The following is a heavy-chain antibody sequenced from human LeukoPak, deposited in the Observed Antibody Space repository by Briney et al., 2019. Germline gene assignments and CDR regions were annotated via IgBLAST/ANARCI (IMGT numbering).Heavy chain of an antibody. Sequence: GASVKVSCKASGGTFSSYAISWVRQAPGQGLEWMGGFIPIFGTANYAQKFQGRVTITTDESTSTAYMELSSLRSEDTAVYYCARVGSGYDFWSGYYAYDYWGQGTLVTVSS. J-gene: IGHJ4*02. CDR2: FIPIFGTA. CDR1: GGTFSSYA. V-gene: IGHV1-69*05. CDR3: ARVGSGYDFWSGYYAYDY. D-gene: IGHD3-3*01.